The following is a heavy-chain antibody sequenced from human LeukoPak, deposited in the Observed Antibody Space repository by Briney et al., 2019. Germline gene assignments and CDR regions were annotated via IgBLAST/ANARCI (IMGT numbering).Heavy chain of an antibody. V-gene: IGHV3-7*01. Sequence: GGSLRLSCAASGFTFSSHWMTWVRQVLGKGLEWVATIKQDGNEKQYVDSVKGRFTISRDNAKNSLYLQMNSLRAEDTAVYYCARSLYGSGSYGKGDGYFDYWGQGTLVTVSS. CDR3: ARSLYGSGSYGKGDGYFDY. CDR2: IKQDGNEK. CDR1: GFTFSSHW. D-gene: IGHD3-10*01. J-gene: IGHJ4*02.